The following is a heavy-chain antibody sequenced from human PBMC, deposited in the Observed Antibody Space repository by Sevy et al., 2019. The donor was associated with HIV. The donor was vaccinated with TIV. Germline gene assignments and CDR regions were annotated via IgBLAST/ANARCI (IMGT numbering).Heavy chain of an antibody. V-gene: IGHV3-7*01. J-gene: IGHJ4*02. CDR3: ARDRAYSELDY. CDR1: GFTFSGSW. CDR2: INEDGSRL. D-gene: IGHD5-18*01. Sequence: GGSLRLSCVASGFTFSGSWMTWVRQAPGKGLERIAFINEDGSRLGYVDSVRGRFTISTENTKNSLYLQMNSLRAEDTAVYFCARDRAYSELDYWGQGTLVTVSS.